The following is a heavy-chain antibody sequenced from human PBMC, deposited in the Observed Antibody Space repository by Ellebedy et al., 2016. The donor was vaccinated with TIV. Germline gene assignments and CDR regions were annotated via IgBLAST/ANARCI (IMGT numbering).Heavy chain of an antibody. CDR3: ARDAHSSGWYDAFDI. V-gene: IGHV3-30*03. J-gene: IGHJ3*02. Sequence: GGSLRLXCAASGFTFSSYGMHWVRQAPGKGLEWVAVISYDGSNKYYADSVKGRFTISRDNSKNTLYLQMNSLRAEDTAVYYCARDAHSSGWYDAFDIWGQGTMVTVSS. CDR2: ISYDGSNK. CDR1: GFTFSSYG. D-gene: IGHD6-19*01.